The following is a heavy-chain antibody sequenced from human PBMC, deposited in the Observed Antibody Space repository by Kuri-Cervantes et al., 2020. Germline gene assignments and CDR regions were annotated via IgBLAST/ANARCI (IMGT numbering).Heavy chain of an antibody. D-gene: IGHD4-11*01. CDR2: INSTGSST. V-gene: IGHV3-23*01. Sequence: GGSLRLSCVASGFTFSRYSMNWVRQAPGKGLEWVSGINSTGSSTYCADSVKGRFTISRDNSKNTLYVQMNSLRPEDAAVYYCAKGGATVGNFGSWGQGTLVTVSS. CDR3: AKGGATVGNFGS. J-gene: IGHJ4*02. CDR1: GFTFSRYS.